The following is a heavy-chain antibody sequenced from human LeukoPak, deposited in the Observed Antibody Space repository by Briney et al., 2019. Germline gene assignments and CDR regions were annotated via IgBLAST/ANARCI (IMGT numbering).Heavy chain of an antibody. V-gene: IGHV4-39*01. CDR1: GGSISSSSYY. D-gene: IGHD2-2*02. CDR3: ARQQCSSTSCYTPYYYYMDV. Sequence: SETLSLTCTVSGGSISSSSYYWGWIRQPPGKGLEWIGSIYYSGSTYYNPSLKSRVTISVDTSKNQFSLKLSSVTAADTAVYYCARQQCSSTSCYTPYYYYMDVWGKGTTVTVSS. J-gene: IGHJ6*03. CDR2: IYYSGST.